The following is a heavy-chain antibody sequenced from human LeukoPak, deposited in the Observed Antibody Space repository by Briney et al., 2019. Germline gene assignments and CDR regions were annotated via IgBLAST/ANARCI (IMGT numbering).Heavy chain of an antibody. J-gene: IGHJ5*02. CDR3: ARGRVGAMLP. V-gene: IGHV4-34*01. Sequence: SETLSLTCAVYGGSFSGYYWSWIRQPPGKGLEWIGEINHSGSTNYNPSLKSRVTISVDTSKNQFSLKLSSVTAADTAVYYCARGRVGAMLPWGQGTLVTVSS. CDR2: INHSGST. CDR1: GGSFSGYY. D-gene: IGHD1-26*01.